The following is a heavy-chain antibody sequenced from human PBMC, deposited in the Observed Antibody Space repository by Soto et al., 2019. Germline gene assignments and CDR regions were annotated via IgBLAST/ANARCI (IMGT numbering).Heavy chain of an antibody. CDR2: IYSGGST. V-gene: IGHV3-66*01. J-gene: IGHJ5*02. CDR3: AKGRPVPAAHYNWFDP. Sequence: GGSLRLSCAAAGFAVSSNYMSWVRQAPGKGLEWVSVIYSGGSTYYADSVKGRFTISRDNSKNTLYLQMNSLRAEDTAVYYCAKGRPVPAAHYNWFDPWGQGTLVTVSS. D-gene: IGHD2-2*01. CDR1: GFAVSSNY.